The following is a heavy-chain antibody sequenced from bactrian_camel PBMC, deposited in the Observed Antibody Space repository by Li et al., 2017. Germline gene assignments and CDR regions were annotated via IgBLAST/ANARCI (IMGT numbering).Heavy chain of an antibody. Sequence: DVQLVESGGGLVQPGGSLRLSCAASGFAFRSYRMSWVRQAPGKGLEWVSGIRGDGMSTVYGDRLKGRITISRDNAKCTLYLQLNSLKTEDTAMYYCNLNGTNLCADYNGRIQGTQVTVS. CDR2: IRGDGMST. V-gene: IGHV3S40*01. J-gene: IGHJ4*01. CDR1: GFAFRSYR. D-gene: IGHD2*01.